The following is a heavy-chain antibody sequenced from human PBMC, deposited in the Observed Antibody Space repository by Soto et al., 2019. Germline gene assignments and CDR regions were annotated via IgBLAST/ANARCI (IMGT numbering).Heavy chain of an antibody. J-gene: IGHJ5*02. CDR3: ARDHRGYSGYDGASFDP. CDR2: INSDGSST. Sequence: GESLKISCAASGFTFSSYWMHWVRQAPGKGLVWVSRINSDGSSTSYADSVKGRFTISRDNAKNTLYLQMNSLRAEDTAVYYCARDHRGYSGYDGASFDPWGQGTLVTVSS. D-gene: IGHD5-12*01. CDR1: GFTFSSYW. V-gene: IGHV3-74*01.